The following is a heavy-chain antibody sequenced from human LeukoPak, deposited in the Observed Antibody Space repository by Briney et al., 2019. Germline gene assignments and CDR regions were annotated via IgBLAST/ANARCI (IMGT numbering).Heavy chain of an antibody. V-gene: IGHV4-34*01. CDR2: INHSGST. J-gene: IGHJ6*02. Sequence: SETLSLTCAVYGGSFSGYYWSWIRQPPGKGLEWIGEINHSGSTNYNPSLKSRVTISVDTSKNQFSLKLSSVTAADTAVYYCARVGIGYCSGGSCYWGYYGMDVWGQGTTVTVSS. CDR3: ARVGIGYCSGGSCYWGYYGMDV. D-gene: IGHD2-15*01. CDR1: GGSFSGYY.